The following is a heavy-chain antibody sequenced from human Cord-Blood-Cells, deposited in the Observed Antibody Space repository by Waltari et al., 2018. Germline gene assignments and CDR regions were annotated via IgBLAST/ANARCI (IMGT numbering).Heavy chain of an antibody. D-gene: IGHD6-6*01. CDR1: GGSFSGYY. Sequence: QVQLQQWGAGLLKPSETLSLTCAVYGGSFSGYYWSWIRQPPGKGLEWIGEINHSGSTNYNPSLKSRVTISVDTSKNQFSLKLSSVTAADTAVYYCARDEYSSSSGDYWGQGTLVTVSS. V-gene: IGHV4-34*01. CDR3: ARDEYSSSSGDY. CDR2: INHSGST. J-gene: IGHJ4*02.